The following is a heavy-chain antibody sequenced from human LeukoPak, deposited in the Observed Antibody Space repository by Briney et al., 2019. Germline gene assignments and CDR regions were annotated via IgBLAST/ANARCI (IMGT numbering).Heavy chain of an antibody. D-gene: IGHD1-26*01. V-gene: IGHV3-30*04. CDR2: ISYDGSNK. CDR3: ARDRYVGATTAGDSES. Sequence: GRSLRLSCAASVFTLSSYVMHWVREAPGKGLEWVAVISYDGSNKYYAASVKGRFTIPRDNSKNTLYLQMNSLRAEDTAVYYCARDRYVGATTAGDSESWGQGTLVTVSS. CDR1: VFTLSSYV. J-gene: IGHJ4*02.